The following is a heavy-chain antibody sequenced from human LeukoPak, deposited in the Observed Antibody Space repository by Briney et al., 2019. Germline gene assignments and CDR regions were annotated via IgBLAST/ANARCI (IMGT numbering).Heavy chain of an antibody. V-gene: IGHV3-48*02. CDR1: GFSISNYG. Sequence: GGSLRLSCAGSGFSISNYGMNWVRQAPGKGLEWLSYIRSDSSTKYYADSVEGRFTISRDNAQNSLYLQMNSLRDEDSGVYFCARDLRGRYNYGLDYWGRGTLVTVSS. J-gene: IGHJ4*02. CDR3: ARDLRGRYNYGLDY. D-gene: IGHD5-18*01. CDR2: IRSDSSTK.